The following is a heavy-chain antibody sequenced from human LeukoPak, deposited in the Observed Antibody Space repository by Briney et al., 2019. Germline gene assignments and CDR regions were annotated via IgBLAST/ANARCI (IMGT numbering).Heavy chain of an antibody. CDR3: AGGTYHYFDY. CDR1: GDSFSSNFAT. Sequence: SQTLSLTCAISGDSFSSNFATWNWIRQSPSRGLEWLGRTYYRSKLYNDYALSVKSRITINPDTSKNQFSLQLNSVTPEDTALYYCAGGTYHYFDYWGQGTLVTVSS. J-gene: IGHJ4*02. CDR2: TYYRSKLYN. V-gene: IGHV6-1*01. D-gene: IGHD1-26*01.